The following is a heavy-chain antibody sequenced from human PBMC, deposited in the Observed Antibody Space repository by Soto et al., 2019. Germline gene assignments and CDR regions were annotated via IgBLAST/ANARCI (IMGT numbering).Heavy chain of an antibody. CDR3: AREGFCSDGGSYRTHYFDS. CDR2: VYKTGNT. Sequence: QVHLQESGPGLVKPSQTLSLTCNVSGVSITSSGYYWSWIRQFPGKGLKRIGYVYKTGNTDDNPSLQGRITMSADRDKNHFSLKISSMTAADTAIYYCAREGFCSDGGSYRTHYFDSWGQGTLVTVSS. D-gene: IGHD2-15*01. CDR1: GVSITSSGYY. V-gene: IGHV4-31*03. J-gene: IGHJ4*02.